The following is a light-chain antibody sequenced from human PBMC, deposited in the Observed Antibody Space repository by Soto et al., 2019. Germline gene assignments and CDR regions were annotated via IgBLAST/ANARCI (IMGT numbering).Light chain of an antibody. J-gene: IGKJ4*01. CDR2: DAS. CDR3: HQYNHWPPWLT. CDR1: QSISRS. V-gene: IGKV3-15*01. Sequence: EIVLTQSPAILSVSPGERATLSCRASQSISRSLAWYQQKPGQAPRLLISDASTRATGIPARFSGSGSGTEFTLTISSLQSEDFALYYCHQYNHWPPWLTFGGGTKVEVK.